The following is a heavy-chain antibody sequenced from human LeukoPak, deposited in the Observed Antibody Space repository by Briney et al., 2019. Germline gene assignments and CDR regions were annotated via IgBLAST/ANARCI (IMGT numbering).Heavy chain of an antibody. D-gene: IGHD3-3*02. V-gene: IGHV1-2*02. Sequence: ASVKVSCKASGYTFTGYYMHWVRQAPGQGLEWMGWINPNSGGTNYAQKFQGRVTMTRDTSISTAYMELSRLRSDDTAVYYCARDLLIRGISDPDTGSWGQGTLVTVSS. CDR1: GYTFTGYY. J-gene: IGHJ5*02. CDR2: INPNSGGT. CDR3: ARDLLIRGISDPDTGS.